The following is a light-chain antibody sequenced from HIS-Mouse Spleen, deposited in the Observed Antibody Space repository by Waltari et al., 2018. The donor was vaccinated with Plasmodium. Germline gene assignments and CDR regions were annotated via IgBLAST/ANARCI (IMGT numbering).Light chain of an antibody. Sequence: QSALTQPPSASGSPGQSVTISCTGTSSDVGGYNYVSWYQQHPGKAPKLMIYGVSKRHTGAPERFSGSKSGNTASLTVAGLQAEDEAEYYCSSYAGSNNLVFGGGTKLTVL. CDR3: SSYAGSNNLV. J-gene: IGLJ2*01. CDR1: SSDVGGYNY. V-gene: IGLV2-8*01. CDR2: GVS.